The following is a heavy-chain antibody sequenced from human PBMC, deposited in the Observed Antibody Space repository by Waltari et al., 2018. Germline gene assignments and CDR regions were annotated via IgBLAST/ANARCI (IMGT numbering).Heavy chain of an antibody. CDR1: GYTFTGYY. V-gene: IGHV1-2*02. CDR2: INPNSGGT. J-gene: IGHJ6*02. Sequence: QVQLVQSGAEVKKPGASVKVSCKASGYTFTGYYMHWVRQAPGQGLEGMGWINPNSGGTNYAQKFQGRVTMTRDTSISTAYMELSRLRSDDTAVYYCAREYYDFWSGYYTSYYYYGMDVWGQGTTVTVSS. CDR3: AREYYDFWSGYYTSYYYYGMDV. D-gene: IGHD3-3*01.